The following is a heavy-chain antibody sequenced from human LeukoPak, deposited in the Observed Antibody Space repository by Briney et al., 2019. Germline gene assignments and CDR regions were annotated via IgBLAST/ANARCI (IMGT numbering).Heavy chain of an antibody. Sequence: ASVKVSCKASGGTFSSYAISWVRQAPGQGLEWMGWINPNSGGTNYAQKFQGRVTMTRDTSISTAYMELSRLRSDDTAVYYCARDRQLLRFLEWTRLGDAFDIWGQGTMVTVSS. D-gene: IGHD3-3*01. CDR1: GGTFSSYA. CDR2: INPNSGGT. CDR3: ARDRQLLRFLEWTRLGDAFDI. V-gene: IGHV1-2*02. J-gene: IGHJ3*02.